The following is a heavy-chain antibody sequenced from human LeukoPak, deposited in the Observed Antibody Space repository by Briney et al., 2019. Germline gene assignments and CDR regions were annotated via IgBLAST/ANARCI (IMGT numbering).Heavy chain of an antibody. D-gene: IGHD6-13*01. CDR3: VLGAAGTFDY. J-gene: IGHJ4*02. Sequence: SETLSLTCTVSGGSISSYYWSWIRQPAGKGLEWIGRIYTSGSTNYNPSLKSRVTMSVDTSKNQFSLKLSPVTAADTAVYYGVLGAAGTFDYWGQGTLVTVSS. CDR2: IYTSGST. V-gene: IGHV4-4*07. CDR1: GGSISSYY.